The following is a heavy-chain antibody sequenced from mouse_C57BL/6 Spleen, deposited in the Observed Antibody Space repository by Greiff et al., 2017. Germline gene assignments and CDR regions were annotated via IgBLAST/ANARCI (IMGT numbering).Heavy chain of an antibody. CDR3: ARGRGYGSSYYWYFDV. CDR1: GYTFTSYW. V-gene: IGHV1-59*01. Sequence: QVQLQQPGAELVRPGTSVKLSCKASGYTFTSYWMHWVKQRPGQGLEWIGVIDPSDSYTNYNQKFKGKATLTVDTSSSTAYMQLSSRTSADSAVYYCARGRGYGSSYYWYFDVWGTGTTVTVSS. D-gene: IGHD1-1*01. J-gene: IGHJ1*03. CDR2: IDPSDSYT.